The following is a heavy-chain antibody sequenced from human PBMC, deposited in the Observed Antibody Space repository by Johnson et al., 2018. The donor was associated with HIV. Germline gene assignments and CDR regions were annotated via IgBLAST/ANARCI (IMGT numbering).Heavy chain of an antibody. CDR2: IGYDGSNK. Sequence: QVQLVESGGGVVQPGRSLRLSCAASGFTFSSYGMHWVRQAPGKGLEWVAVIGYDGSNKYYADSVKGRFTISRDNSKNTLYLQMNSLRAEDTAVYYCVKGVVGAEDVFDIWGQGTMVIVSS. V-gene: IGHV3-33*06. CDR1: GFTFSSYG. J-gene: IGHJ3*02. D-gene: IGHD1-26*01. CDR3: VKGVVGAEDVFDI.